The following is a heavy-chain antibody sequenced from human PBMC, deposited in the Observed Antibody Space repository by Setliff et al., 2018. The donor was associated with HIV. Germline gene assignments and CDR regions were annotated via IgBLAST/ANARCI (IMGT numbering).Heavy chain of an antibody. D-gene: IGHD2-15*01. CDR1: GFTFSSYS. J-gene: IGHJ5*02. V-gene: IGHV4-39*07. Sequence: GSLRLSCAASGFTFSSYSMNWVRQAPGKGLEWIGSIYYRGSTYYNPSLKSRLTMSVDTSKNQFSLKLSSVTAADTAVYYCARAPLSGGSFGWFDPWGQGTLVTVSS. CDR2: IYYRGST. CDR3: ARAPLSGGSFGWFDP.